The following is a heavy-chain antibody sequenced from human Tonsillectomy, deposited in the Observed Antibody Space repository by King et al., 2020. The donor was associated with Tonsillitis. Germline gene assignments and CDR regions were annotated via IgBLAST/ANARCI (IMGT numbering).Heavy chain of an antibody. V-gene: IGHV4-39*01. CDR3: ARHATGSSHWGYYYYCGMDV. CDR2: VSYSGST. Sequence: QLQESGPGLVKPSETLSLTCTVSGDSISTNNFHWDWIRQPPGKGLEWIATVSYSGSTSYNPSLKSRVTISVDTSKNQFSLKVSSVTAADTAVYYCARHATGSSHWGYYYYCGMDVWGQGTTVTVSS. J-gene: IGHJ6*02. D-gene: IGHD2-15*01. CDR1: GDSISTNNFH.